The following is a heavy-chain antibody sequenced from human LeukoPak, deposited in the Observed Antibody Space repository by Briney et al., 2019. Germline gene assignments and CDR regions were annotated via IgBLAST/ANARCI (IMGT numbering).Heavy chain of an antibody. CDR2: INHSGST. V-gene: IGHV4-34*01. Sequence: SETLSLTCAVYGGSFSGYYWSWIRQPPGKGLEWIGEINHSGSTNYNPSLKSRVTISVDTSKNQFSLQLSSVTAADTAVYYCARRPGNSGSYLGAFDIWGQGTMVTVSS. D-gene: IGHD1-26*01. CDR3: ARRPGNSGSYLGAFDI. J-gene: IGHJ3*02. CDR1: GGSFSGYY.